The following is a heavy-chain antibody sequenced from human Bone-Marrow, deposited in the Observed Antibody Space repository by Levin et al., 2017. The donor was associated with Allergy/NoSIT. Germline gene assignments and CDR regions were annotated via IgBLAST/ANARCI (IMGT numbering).Heavy chain of an antibody. J-gene: IGHJ5*02. CDR2: IIPILGIA. V-gene: IGHV1-69*04. CDR3: ARVRLAWAAAGTYNWFDP. CDR1: GGTFSSYA. Sequence: SVKVSCKASGGTFSSYAISWVRQAPGQGLEWMGRIIPILGIANYAQKFQGRVTITADKSTSTAYMELSSLRSEDTAVYYCARVRLAWAAAGTYNWFDPWGQGTLVTVSS. D-gene: IGHD6-13*01.